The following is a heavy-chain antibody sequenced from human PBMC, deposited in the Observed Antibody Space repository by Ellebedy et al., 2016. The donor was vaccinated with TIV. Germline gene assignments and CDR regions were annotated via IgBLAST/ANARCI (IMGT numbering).Heavy chain of an antibody. CDR2: IKPDSGGT. Sequence: ASVKVSCXASGYTFTDYYMHWVRQAPGQGLEWMGWIKPDSGGTYYAQKFQGRVTMTRDTSISTAYMELSRLRSDDTAVYYCARDRDYYGSGNYWGQGTLVTVSS. J-gene: IGHJ4*02. CDR3: ARDRDYYGSGNY. D-gene: IGHD3-10*01. V-gene: IGHV1-2*02. CDR1: GYTFTDYY.